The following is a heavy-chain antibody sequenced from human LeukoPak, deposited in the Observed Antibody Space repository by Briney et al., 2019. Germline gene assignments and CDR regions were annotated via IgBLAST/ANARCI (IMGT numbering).Heavy chain of an antibody. J-gene: IGHJ4*02. CDR3: ARGDGIVGATNIDY. D-gene: IGHD1-26*01. CDR1: GYTFTGYY. V-gene: IGHV1-46*01. CDR2: INPNSGST. Sequence: ASVKVSCKASGYTFTGYYMHWVRQAPGQGLEWMGWINPNSGSTSYAQKFQGRVTMTRDMSTSTVYMELSSLRSEDTAVYYCARGDGIVGATNIDYWGQGTLVTVSS.